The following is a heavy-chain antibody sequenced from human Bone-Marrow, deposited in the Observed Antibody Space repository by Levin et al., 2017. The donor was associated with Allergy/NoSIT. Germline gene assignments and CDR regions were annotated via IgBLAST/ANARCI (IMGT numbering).Heavy chain of an antibody. J-gene: IGHJ4*02. Sequence: ASVKVSCKASGYTFADYFIHWVRQAPGQGLEWMGRINPKTGGTNYAEKFQGRVTMTRDTSINTAYMELTSLTSDDTAVFYCARETVGPMQVYYFDLWGRGTLVTVSS. V-gene: IGHV1-2*06. CDR1: GYTFADYF. CDR2: INPKTGGT. D-gene: IGHD1-26*01. CDR3: ARETVGPMQVYYFDL.